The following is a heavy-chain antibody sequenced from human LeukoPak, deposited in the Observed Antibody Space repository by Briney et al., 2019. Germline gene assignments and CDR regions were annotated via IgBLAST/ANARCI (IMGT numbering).Heavy chain of an antibody. CDR2: TYHTVST. CDR3: ARHNIAENFFDP. J-gene: IGHJ5*02. D-gene: IGHD1-1*01. Sequence: SETLSLTCTVSGYSIDDGYYWGWIRQPPGKGLEWIGSTYHTVSTYYNPSLKSRVTLSLDTSKNHFTLRLNSVTAADTALYYCARHNIAENFFDPWGQGTLVTVSS. V-gene: IGHV4-38-2*02. CDR1: GYSIDDGYY.